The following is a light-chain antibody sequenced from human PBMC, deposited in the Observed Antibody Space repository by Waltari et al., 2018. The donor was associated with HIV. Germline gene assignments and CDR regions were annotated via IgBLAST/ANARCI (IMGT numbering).Light chain of an antibody. J-gene: IGLJ3*02. Sequence: QTVVTQESSFSVSTGGTVTLTYGLRSGSVPGSSSPRWYQQTPGPAPRTLIDNTNTRSSGVPDRFSGSILGNKAALTISGAQADDECDYHCVLYVGSGIWVFGGGTKLTVL. CDR3: VLYVGSGIWV. CDR1: SGSVPGSSS. CDR2: NTN. V-gene: IGLV8-61*01.